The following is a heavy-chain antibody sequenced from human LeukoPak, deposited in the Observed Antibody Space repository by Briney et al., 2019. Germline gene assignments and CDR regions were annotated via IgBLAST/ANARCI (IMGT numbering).Heavy chain of an antibody. V-gene: IGHV3-30-3*01. CDR2: ISYDGSNK. Sequence: GGSLRLSCAASGFTFSSYAMHWVRQAPGTGLEWVAVISYDGSNKYYADSVKGRFTISRDNSKNTLYLQMNSLRAEDTAVYYCARAPILYSSAANFDYWGQGTLVTVSS. CDR3: ARAPILYSSAANFDY. CDR1: GFTFSSYA. D-gene: IGHD6-25*01. J-gene: IGHJ4*02.